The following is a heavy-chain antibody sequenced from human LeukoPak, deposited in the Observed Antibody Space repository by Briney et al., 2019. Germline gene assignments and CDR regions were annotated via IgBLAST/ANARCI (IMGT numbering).Heavy chain of an antibody. CDR2: IYYSAST. CDR1: GGSISSYY. V-gene: IGHV4-59*08. Sequence: SETPSLTCTVSGGSISSYYWSWIRQPPGKGLEWIGYIYYSASTNYNPSLTSRVTISVDTSKNQFSLKLSSVTAADTAVYYCARGRTAIFDCWGQGTLVTVSS. CDR3: ARGRTAIFDC. J-gene: IGHJ4*02. D-gene: IGHD2-8*02.